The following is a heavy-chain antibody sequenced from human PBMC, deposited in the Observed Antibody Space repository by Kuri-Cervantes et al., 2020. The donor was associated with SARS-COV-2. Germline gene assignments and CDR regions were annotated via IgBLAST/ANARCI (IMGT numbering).Heavy chain of an antibody. Sequence: SGPTLVKPTQTLTLTCSFSRFSLNTERMRVSWIRQAPGKALEWLARIEWDDSKFYTPSLRSRLTISKDTSRNLVFLTMTDMDPEDTATYYCARTSYSRTYYFDYWGQGSLVTVSS. D-gene: IGHD6-13*01. CDR3: ARTSYSRTYYFDY. CDR1: RFSLNTERMR. J-gene: IGHJ4*02. V-gene: IGHV2-70*04. CDR2: IEWDDSK.